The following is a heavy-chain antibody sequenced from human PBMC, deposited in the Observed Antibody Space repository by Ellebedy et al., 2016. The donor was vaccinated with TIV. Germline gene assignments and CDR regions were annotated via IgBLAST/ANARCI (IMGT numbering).Heavy chain of an antibody. J-gene: IGHJ6*02. V-gene: IGHV1-24*01. Sequence: ASVKVSCXVSGYTLTELSMHWVRQAPGKGLEWMGGFDLEDGETIYAQKFQGRVTMTRDTSTSTVYMELSSLRSEDTAVYYCARDLGFHGMDVWGQGTTVTVSS. D-gene: IGHD3-16*01. CDR2: FDLEDGET. CDR3: ARDLGFHGMDV. CDR1: GYTLTELS.